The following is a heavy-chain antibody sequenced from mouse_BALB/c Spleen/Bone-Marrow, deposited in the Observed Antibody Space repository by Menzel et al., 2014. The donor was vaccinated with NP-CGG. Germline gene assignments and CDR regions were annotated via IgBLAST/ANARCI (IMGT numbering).Heavy chain of an antibody. CDR3: ARGNL. J-gene: IGHJ3*02. CDR2: INSGTT. CDR1: GIDLRNYG. V-gene: IGHV5-17*01. Sequence: EESGGRLVTPGTPLTLTCTVSGIDLRNYGVSWVRQAPGKGLEYIGLINSGTTYYAKRAKGRFTISKTSTTVDLKMTSPTTDDTATYFCARGNLWGQGTLVTVS.